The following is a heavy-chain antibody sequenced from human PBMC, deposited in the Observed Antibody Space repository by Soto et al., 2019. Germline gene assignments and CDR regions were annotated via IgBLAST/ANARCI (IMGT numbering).Heavy chain of an antibody. Sequence: VQLVESGGGVVQPGRSLRLSCAASGFTFSSYAMHWVRQAPGKGLEWVAVISYDGSNKYYADSVKGRFTISRDNSKNTLYLQMNSLRAEDTAVYYCARGYSYGKFDYWGQGTLVTVSS. J-gene: IGHJ4*02. D-gene: IGHD5-18*01. CDR3: ARGYSYGKFDY. V-gene: IGHV3-30-3*01. CDR2: ISYDGSNK. CDR1: GFTFSSYA.